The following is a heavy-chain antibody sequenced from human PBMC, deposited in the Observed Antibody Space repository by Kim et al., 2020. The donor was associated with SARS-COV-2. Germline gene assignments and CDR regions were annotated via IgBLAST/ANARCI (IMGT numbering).Heavy chain of an antibody. V-gene: IGHV3-72*01. CDR3: ARGRDGGSGDWFAP. D-gene: IGHD1-26*01. CDR2: IRNKVNGDTT. CDR1: GFSLSDHF. Sequence: GGSLRLSCTASGFSLSDHFIDWVRQAPGKGPEWVGRIRNKVNGDTTEYAASVKGRFTISRDESTNSLYLQMNSLKIDDTAVYYCARGRDGGSGDWFAPWGQGTLVTVS. J-gene: IGHJ5*02.